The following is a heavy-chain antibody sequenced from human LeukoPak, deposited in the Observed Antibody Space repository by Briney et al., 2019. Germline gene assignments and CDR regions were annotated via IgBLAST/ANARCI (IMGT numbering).Heavy chain of an antibody. CDR1: GFTFSSSW. Sequence: GGSLRLSCAASGFTFSSSWMSWVRQAPGKGLEWVAVIWYDGSNKYYADSVKGRFTISRDNSKNTLYLQMNSLRAEDTAVYYCARDATLRIAVAAYWGQGTLVTVSS. CDR2: IWYDGSNK. D-gene: IGHD6-19*01. V-gene: IGHV3-33*08. CDR3: ARDATLRIAVAAY. J-gene: IGHJ4*02.